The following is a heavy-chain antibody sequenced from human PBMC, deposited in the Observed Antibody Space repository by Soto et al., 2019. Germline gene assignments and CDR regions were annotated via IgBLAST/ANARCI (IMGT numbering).Heavy chain of an antibody. CDR1: GFTFNSYA. CDR2: ISGGGGST. D-gene: IGHD2-15*01. V-gene: IGHV3-23*01. J-gene: IGHJ1*01. CDR3: AKAGQDCSGHRCYFVAPKYFQP. Sequence: EVQLLESGGGLVQPGGSLRLSCAASGFTFNSYAMGWVRQSPGKGLEWVSGISGGGGSTYYADSVKGQLTISRDNAKNTVCQQMNGVRAEYTAVYSCAKAGQDCSGHRCYFVAPKYFQPWGQGNLVSVSS.